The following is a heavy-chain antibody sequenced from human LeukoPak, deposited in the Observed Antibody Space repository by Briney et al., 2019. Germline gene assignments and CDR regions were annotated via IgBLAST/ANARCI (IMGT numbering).Heavy chain of an antibody. V-gene: IGHV1-46*01. CDR1: GYTFTSNY. D-gene: IGHD3-22*01. CDR3: ARDRLTYYYDSSGYYSFSYGMDV. Sequence: GASVKVSCKASGYTFTSNYIHWVRQAPGQGLEWMGMIYPRDGSTSYAQKFQGRVTMTRDTSTSTVYMELSSLRSEDTAVYYCARDRLTYYYDSSGYYSFSYGMDVWGQGTTVTVSS. J-gene: IGHJ6*02. CDR2: IYPRDGST.